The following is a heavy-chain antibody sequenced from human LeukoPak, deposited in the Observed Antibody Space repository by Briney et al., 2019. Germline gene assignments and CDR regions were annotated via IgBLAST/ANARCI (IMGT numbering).Heavy chain of an antibody. Sequence: GRSLRLSCAASGFTFDDYAMHWVRQAPGKGLEWVSGISWNSGSIGYAGSVKGRFTISRDNAKNSLYLQMNSLRAEDTALYYCATRSSSWSAFDIWGQGTMVTVSS. D-gene: IGHD6-13*01. J-gene: IGHJ3*02. CDR2: ISWNSGSI. V-gene: IGHV3-9*01. CDR1: GFTFDDYA. CDR3: ATRSSSWSAFDI.